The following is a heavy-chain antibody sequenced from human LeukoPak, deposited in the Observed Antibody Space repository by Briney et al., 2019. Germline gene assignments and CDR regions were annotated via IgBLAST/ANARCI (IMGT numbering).Heavy chain of an antibody. CDR3: ARAPAVSGTTWFDP. CDR1: GGSISSSNW. V-gene: IGHV4-4*02. J-gene: IGHJ5*02. CDR2: IYHSEST. Sequence: PSGTLSLTCAVSGGSISSSNWWSWVRQPPGKGLEWIGEIYHSESTNYNPSLKSRVTISVDKSKNQFYLRLTSVTAADTAVYYCARAPAVSGTTWFDPWGQGALVTVSS. D-gene: IGHD1-1*01.